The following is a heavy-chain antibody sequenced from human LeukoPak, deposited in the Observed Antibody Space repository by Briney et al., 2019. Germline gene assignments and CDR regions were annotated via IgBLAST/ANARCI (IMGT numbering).Heavy chain of an antibody. Sequence: GGSLRLSCEASGFTVSSNYMSWVRQAPGKGLEWVSVIYSGGSTYCADSVKGRFTISRDNSKNTLYLQMNSLRAEDTAVYYCARGVVTATFDYWGQGTLVTVSS. D-gene: IGHD2-21*02. J-gene: IGHJ4*02. CDR2: IYSGGST. V-gene: IGHV3-53*01. CDR3: ARGVVTATFDY. CDR1: GFTVSSNY.